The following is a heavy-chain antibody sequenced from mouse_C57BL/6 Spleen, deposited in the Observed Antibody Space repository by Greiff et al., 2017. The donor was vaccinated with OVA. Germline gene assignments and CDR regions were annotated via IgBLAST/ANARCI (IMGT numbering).Heavy chain of an antibody. Sequence: VQLQQSGPVLVKPGASVKMSCKASGYTFTDYYMNWVKQSHGKSLEWIGVINPYNGGTSYNQKFKGKATLTVDKSSSTAYMELNSLTSEDSAVYYCARSSGREGWFAYWGQGTLVTVSA. CDR3: ARSSGREGWFAY. V-gene: IGHV1-19*01. CDR2: INPYNGGT. CDR1: GYTFTDYY. J-gene: IGHJ3*01. D-gene: IGHD3-1*01.